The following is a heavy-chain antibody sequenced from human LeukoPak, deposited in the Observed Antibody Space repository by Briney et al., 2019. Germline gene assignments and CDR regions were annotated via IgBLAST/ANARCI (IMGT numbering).Heavy chain of an antibody. D-gene: IGHD5-12*01. CDR1: GGSITCTNYY. Sequence: SETLSLTCAVSGGSITCTNYYWGWIRQPPGKGLEWIGNIFFSGSTYYNPSLKSRVTVSVDTSKNQFSLSLSSVTAADTAVYFCARSSGYDVSWYFDLWGHGTLVAVSS. V-gene: IGHV4-39*01. J-gene: IGHJ2*01. CDR3: ARSSGYDVSWYFDL. CDR2: IFFSGST.